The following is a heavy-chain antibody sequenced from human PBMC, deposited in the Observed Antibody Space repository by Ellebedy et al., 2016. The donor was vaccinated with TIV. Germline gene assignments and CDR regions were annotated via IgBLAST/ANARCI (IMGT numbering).Heavy chain of an antibody. CDR3: ARAKGLEI. CDR1: GFTFSSYW. J-gene: IGHJ3*02. Sequence: GGSLRLSXAASGFTFSSYWMTWVRQAPGKGLEWVASIKEDGREKYYVDSVKGRFTISRDNTRNSLHLQMNSLRVEDTAMYYCARAKGLEIWGQGTMVTVSS. CDR2: IKEDGREK. V-gene: IGHV3-7*01.